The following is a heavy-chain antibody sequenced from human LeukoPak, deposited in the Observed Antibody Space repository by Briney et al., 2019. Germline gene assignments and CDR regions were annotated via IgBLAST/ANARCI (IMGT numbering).Heavy chain of an antibody. J-gene: IGHJ4*02. D-gene: IGHD1-26*01. V-gene: IGHV3-48*02. Sequence: GSLRLSCAASGFTFSSYSMNWVRQAPGKGLEWVSYISSSSSSVYYADSVKGRFSISRDNAKNSLYLQMNSLRDEDTAVYYCASSGSYRFDYWGQGTLVTVSS. CDR2: ISSSSSSV. CDR3: ASSGSYRFDY. CDR1: GFTFSSYS.